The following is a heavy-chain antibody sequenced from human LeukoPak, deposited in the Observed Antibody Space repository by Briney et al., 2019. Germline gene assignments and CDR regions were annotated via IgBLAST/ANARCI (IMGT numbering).Heavy chain of an antibody. CDR3: ARTRSLEGELRRNWFDP. D-gene: IGHD1-26*01. CDR1: GYTFTSYG. Sequence: GASVKVSCKASGYTFTSYGISWVRQAPGQGLEWMAWISAYNGNTNYAQKLQGRVTMTTDTSTSTAYMEPRSLRSDDTAVYYCARTRSLEGELRRNWFDPWGQGTLVTVSS. V-gene: IGHV1-18*01. J-gene: IGHJ5*02. CDR2: ISAYNGNT.